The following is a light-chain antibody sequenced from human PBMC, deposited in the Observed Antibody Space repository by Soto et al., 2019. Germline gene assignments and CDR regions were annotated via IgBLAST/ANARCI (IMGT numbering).Light chain of an antibody. V-gene: IGLV1-44*01. CDR1: SSNIGSNT. Sequence: QPVRNKPPSGSGTPGQSGRITCSRSSSNIGSNTVNWYQQLPGTAPKLVIYSNNQRPSGVPDRFSGSKSGTSASLAISGLQSEDEADYYCVAWDDSLNGYVVFGGVTKVTVL. CDR2: SNN. J-gene: IGLJ2*01. CDR3: VAWDDSLNGYVV.